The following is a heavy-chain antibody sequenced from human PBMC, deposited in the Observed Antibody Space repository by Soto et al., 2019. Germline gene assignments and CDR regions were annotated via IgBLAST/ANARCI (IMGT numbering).Heavy chain of an antibody. CDR1: GFTFSSYA. J-gene: IGHJ5*02. D-gene: IGHD1-26*01. Sequence: LRLSCAASGFTFSSYAVSWVRQAPGKGPEWISSISGSGSTIYYADSVKGRFTISRDNSKNTLYLQLSSLRAEDTAVYYCAKDHANIVGASYNWFDPWGQGTLVTVSS. CDR3: AKDHANIVGASYNWFDP. CDR2: ISGSGSTI. V-gene: IGHV3-23*01.